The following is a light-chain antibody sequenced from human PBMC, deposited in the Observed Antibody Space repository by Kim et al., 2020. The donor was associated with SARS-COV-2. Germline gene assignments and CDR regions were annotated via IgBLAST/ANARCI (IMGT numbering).Light chain of an antibody. J-gene: IGLJ2*01. CDR1: SGDVGGYTS. V-gene: IGLV2-8*01. Sequence: GQSVTISCTGTSGDVGGYTSVSWYQQYPGKAPKLIIYEDTKRPSGVPDRFSGSKSGNTASLTVSGLQAEDEADYYCSSYAGSNTVILGGGTQLTVL. CDR3: SSYAGSNTVI. CDR2: EDT.